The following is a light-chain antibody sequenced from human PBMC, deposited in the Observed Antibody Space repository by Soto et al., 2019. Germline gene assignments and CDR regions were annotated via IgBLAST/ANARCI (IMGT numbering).Light chain of an antibody. J-gene: IGLJ1*01. CDR3: SSYADVYTYV. V-gene: IGLV2-11*01. CDR2: DVN. CDR1: SRDVGGYNY. Sequence: QSALTQPRSVSGSPGQSVAISCTGTSRDVGGYNYVSWYQQHPGRAPRLMLYDVNRRPSGVPDRFYGQKYGNTESLTISGLQSEDEADYYCSSYADVYTYVFGTGTKVTVL.